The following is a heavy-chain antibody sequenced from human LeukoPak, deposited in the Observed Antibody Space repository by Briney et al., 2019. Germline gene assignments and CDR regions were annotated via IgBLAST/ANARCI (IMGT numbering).Heavy chain of an antibody. CDR2: IYYSGIT. CDR1: GGSVSSGDYY. V-gene: IGHV4-30-4*08. CDR3: AREAINWNYRDY. D-gene: IGHD1-1*01. Sequence: SQTLSLTCTVSGGSVSSGDYYWSWIRQPPGKGLEWIGYIYYSGITYYNPSLKSRVTISVDTSKNQFTLKLTSVTAADTAVYFCAREAINWNYRDYWGQGTLVTVSS. J-gene: IGHJ4*02.